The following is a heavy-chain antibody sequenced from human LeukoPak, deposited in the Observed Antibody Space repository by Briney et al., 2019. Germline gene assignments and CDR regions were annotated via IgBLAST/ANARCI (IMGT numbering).Heavy chain of an antibody. Sequence: GASVKVSCKASGYTFTSYAMNWVRQAPGQGLEWMGWINTNTGNPTYAQGFTGRFVFSLDTSVSTAYLQISSLKAEDTAVYYCARGGENYYDSSGSVDYWGQGTLVTVSS. D-gene: IGHD3-22*01. J-gene: IGHJ4*02. CDR2: INTNTGNP. CDR3: ARGGENYYDSSGSVDY. CDR1: GYTFTSYA. V-gene: IGHV7-4-1*02.